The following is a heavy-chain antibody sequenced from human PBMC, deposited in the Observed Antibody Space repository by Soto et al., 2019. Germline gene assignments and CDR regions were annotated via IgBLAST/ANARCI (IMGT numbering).Heavy chain of an antibody. D-gene: IGHD3-3*01. CDR3: ARDTYYDFWSGYYRLPKYNWFEP. CDR2: ISAYNGNT. CDR1: GYTFTSYG. V-gene: IGHV1-18*01. Sequence: GASVKVSCKASGYTFTSYGISWVRQAPGQGLEWMGWISAYNGNTNYAQKLQGRVTMTTDTSTSTAYMELRSLRSDDTAVYYCARDTYYDFWSGYYRLPKYNWFEPWGQGTLVTVAS. J-gene: IGHJ5*02.